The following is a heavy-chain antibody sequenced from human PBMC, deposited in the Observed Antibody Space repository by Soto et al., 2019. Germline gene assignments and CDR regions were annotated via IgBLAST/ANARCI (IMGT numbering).Heavy chain of an antibody. CDR2: SIGEAQGYST. J-gene: IGHJ4*02. CDR3: VRAMYYTDSSGYTRCFDY. Sequence: PVGSLRLSYAASGFSLSDHYIDWGRQAPGKGLEWVGRSIGEAQGYSTEYAASAKGRFTTSRADSKNSVLLQMNSVKTEDTAVYYGVRAMYYTDSSGYTRCFDYWGQGTLVTVPQ. D-gene: IGHD3-22*01. CDR1: GFSLSDHY. V-gene: IGHV3-72*01.